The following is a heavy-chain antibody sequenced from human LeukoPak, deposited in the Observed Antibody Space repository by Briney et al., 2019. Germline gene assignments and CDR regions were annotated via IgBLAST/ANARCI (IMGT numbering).Heavy chain of an antibody. Sequence: ASVKVSCKASGYTFTSYDINWVRQATGQGLEWMGWMNPSSGNTGYAQKFQGRVTMTRNTSISTAYMELSSLRSEDTAVYYCARTTGSYIYYYYGMDVWGQGTTVTVSS. J-gene: IGHJ6*02. CDR2: MNPSSGNT. V-gene: IGHV1-8*01. D-gene: IGHD3-10*01. CDR1: GYTFTSYD. CDR3: ARTTGSYIYYYYGMDV.